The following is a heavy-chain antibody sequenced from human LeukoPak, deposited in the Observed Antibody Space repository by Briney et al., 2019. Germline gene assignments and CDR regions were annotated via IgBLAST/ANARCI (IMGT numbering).Heavy chain of an antibody. D-gene: IGHD2-21*02. V-gene: IGHV3-64*01. Sequence: SGGSLRLSCAASGFTFSSYAMHWVRQAPGKGLEYVSAISSNGGSTYYANSVKGRFTISRDNSKNTLYLQMGSLRAEDMAVYYCARGPRAYCGGDCYYFDYWGQGTLVTVSS. CDR1: GFTFSSYA. CDR2: ISSNGGST. CDR3: ARGPRAYCGGDCYYFDY. J-gene: IGHJ4*02.